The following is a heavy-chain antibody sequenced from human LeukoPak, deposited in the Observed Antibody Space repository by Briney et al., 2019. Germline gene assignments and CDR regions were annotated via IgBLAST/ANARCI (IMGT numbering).Heavy chain of an antibody. D-gene: IGHD5-18*01. V-gene: IGHV1-58*01. J-gene: IGHJ4*02. CDR3: AAGNRVETAMVLDY. Sequence: TSVRVSCKGSGFTFSSSVVQWVRQARGQRLEWIGWIVVGSGDTNYAPKFQQRVTITRDMSTSTAYMELSSLTSEDTAMYYCAAGNRVETAMVLDYWGQGTLVTVSS. CDR2: IVVGSGDT. CDR1: GFTFSSSV.